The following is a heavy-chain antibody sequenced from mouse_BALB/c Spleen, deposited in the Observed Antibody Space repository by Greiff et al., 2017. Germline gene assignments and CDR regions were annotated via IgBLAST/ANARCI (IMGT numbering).Heavy chain of an antibody. CDR3: ARQAWFAY. CDR2: IDPANGNT. J-gene: IGHJ3*01. CDR1: GYTFTSYW. Sequence: EVQLQQPGAELVKPGASVKLSCKASGYTFTSYWMHWVKQRPEQGLEWIGRIDPANGNTKYDPKFQGKATITADTSSNTAYLQLSSLTSEDTAVYYCARQAWFAYWGQGTLVTVSA. V-gene: IGHV14-3*02.